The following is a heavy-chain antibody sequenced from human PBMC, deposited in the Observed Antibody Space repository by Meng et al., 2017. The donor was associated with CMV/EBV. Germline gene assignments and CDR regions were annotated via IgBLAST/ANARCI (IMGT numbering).Heavy chain of an antibody. Sequence: SCKTSGYTFTDYYMHWVRQAPGKGLEWVSVIYSGGITYYADSVKGRFTISRDNSKNTVYLQMNSLRAEDTAVFYCARGVDTAPLGMDIWGQGTTVTVSS. J-gene: IGHJ6*02. CDR3: ARGVDTAPLGMDI. CDR1: GYTFTDYY. CDR2: IYSGGIT. D-gene: IGHD5-18*01. V-gene: IGHV3-53*01.